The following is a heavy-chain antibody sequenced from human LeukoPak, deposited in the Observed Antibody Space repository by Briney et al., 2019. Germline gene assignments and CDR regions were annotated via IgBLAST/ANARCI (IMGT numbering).Heavy chain of an antibody. CDR1: GFTFSNSW. CDR2: MKPDGSEK. CDR3: ARDSAGFDY. D-gene: IGHD6-13*01. V-gene: IGHV3-7*01. J-gene: IGHJ4*02. Sequence: GGSPRLSCAASGFTFSNSWVSWVRQAPGKGLEWVTNMKPDGSEKYYVDSVKGRFTISRDNAKNSLYLQMNSLRAEDTAVYYCARDSAGFDYWGQGALVTVSS.